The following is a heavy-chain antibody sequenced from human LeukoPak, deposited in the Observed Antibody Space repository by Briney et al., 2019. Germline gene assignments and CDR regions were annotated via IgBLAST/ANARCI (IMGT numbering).Heavy chain of an antibody. D-gene: IGHD2-15*01. V-gene: IGHV1-18*04. CDR2: ISAYNGYT. Sequence: ASVKVSCKASGYTFTSYYMHWVRQAPGQGLEWMGWISAYNGYTHYAQRLQGRVTMTTDTSTSTAYMELRSLRSDDTAVYYCARGRDCSGGSCATEVPYYYYYMDVWGKGTTVTISS. J-gene: IGHJ6*03. CDR1: GYTFTSYY. CDR3: ARGRDCSGGSCATEVPYYYYYMDV.